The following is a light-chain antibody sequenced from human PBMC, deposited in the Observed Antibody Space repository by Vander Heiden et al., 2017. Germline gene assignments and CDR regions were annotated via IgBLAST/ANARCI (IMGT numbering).Light chain of an antibody. CDR1: SSDVGGYNY. CDR3: CSYAGSYV. CDR2: DVS. V-gene: IGLV2-11*01. Sequence: QSALTQPRPVSGSPGQSVTISCTGTSSDVGGYNYVSWYQQHPGKALILMIYDVSKRPSGVPDRFSGSKSGNTASLTISGLQAEDESDYYCCSYAGSYVFGTGTKVTVL. J-gene: IGLJ1*01.